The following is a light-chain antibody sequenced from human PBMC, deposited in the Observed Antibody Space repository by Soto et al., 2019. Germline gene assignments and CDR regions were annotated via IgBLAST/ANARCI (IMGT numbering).Light chain of an antibody. CDR2: GAS. CDR1: QTVSSSF. V-gene: IGKV3-20*01. CDR3: QQYGSSPIT. Sequence: EIVLTQSPGTLSLSPGERATLSCRASQTVSSSFLAWYQQKPGQAPRLLIYGASSRATGIPDRFSGSGSGTDFTLTINRLEPEDFAVYYCQQYGSSPITFGQGTRLEIK. J-gene: IGKJ5*01.